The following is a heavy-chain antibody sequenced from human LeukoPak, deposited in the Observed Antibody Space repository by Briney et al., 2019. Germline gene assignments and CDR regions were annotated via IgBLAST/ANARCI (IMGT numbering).Heavy chain of an antibody. CDR3: ARSRGATRGWFDP. Sequence: SETLSLTCTVSGGPISSYYWSWIRQPPGKGLEWIGYIYYSGSTNYNPSLKSRVTISVDTSKNQFSLKLSSVTAADTAVYYCARSRGATRGWFDPWGQGTLVTVSS. V-gene: IGHV4-59*01. CDR1: GGPISSYY. CDR2: IYYSGST. J-gene: IGHJ5*02. D-gene: IGHD1-26*01.